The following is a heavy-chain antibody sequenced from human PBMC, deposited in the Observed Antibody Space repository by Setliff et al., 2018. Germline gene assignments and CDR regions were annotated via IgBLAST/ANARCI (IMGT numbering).Heavy chain of an antibody. CDR2: INPNRDDT. J-gene: IGHJ1*01. Sequence: ASVKVSCKASGYTFTDSFIHWVRQAPGQGFEWLGWINPNRDDTKYAQKFQHRILMTRDRSSNTAYMDLSRLTSDDTAVYYCARVAYGLEYFQYWGQGTLVTVSS. CDR1: GYTFTDSF. D-gene: IGHD4-17*01. CDR3: ARVAYGLEYFQY. V-gene: IGHV1-2*02.